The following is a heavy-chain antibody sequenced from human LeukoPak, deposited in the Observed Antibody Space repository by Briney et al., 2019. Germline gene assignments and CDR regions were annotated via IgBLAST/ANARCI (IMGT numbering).Heavy chain of an antibody. CDR1: GFTFSSYG. CDR3: ARDGVYALY. D-gene: IGHD5/OR15-5a*01. Sequence: GGSLRLSCAASGFTFSSYGMHWVRQAPGKGLEWVAVISYDGSNKYYADSVKGRFTISRDNAKNSLYLQMNSLRAEDTAVYYCARDGVYALYWGQGTLVTVSS. V-gene: IGHV3-30*03. J-gene: IGHJ4*02. CDR2: ISYDGSNK.